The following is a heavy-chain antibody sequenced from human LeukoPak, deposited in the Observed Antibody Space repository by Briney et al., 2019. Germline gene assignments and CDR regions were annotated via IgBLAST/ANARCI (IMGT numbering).Heavy chain of an antibody. CDR2: INPNSGGT. CDR3: ARVLRGAYFDY. J-gene: IGHJ4*02. Sequence: ASVKVSCKASGYTFTVQYMHWVRQAPGQGLEWIGLINPNSGGTNYAQKFQGRVTMTRDTSISTAYMELSRLRSDDTAVYYCARVLRGAYFDYWGQGTLVTVSS. CDR1: GYTFTVQY. D-gene: IGHD4/OR15-4a*01. V-gene: IGHV1-2*02.